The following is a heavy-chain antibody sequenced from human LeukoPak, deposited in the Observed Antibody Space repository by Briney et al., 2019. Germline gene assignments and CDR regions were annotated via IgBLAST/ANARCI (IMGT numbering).Heavy chain of an antibody. V-gene: IGHV1-69*01. Sequence: GSSAKVSCKASGGTFSSYAISWVRQAPGQGLEWMGGIIPIFGTANYAQKFQGRVTITADESTSTAYMELSSPRSEDTAVYYCARYCSSTSCYNGDYWGQGTLVTVSS. CDR3: ARYCSSTSCYNGDY. J-gene: IGHJ4*02. CDR2: IIPIFGTA. D-gene: IGHD2-2*02. CDR1: GGTFSSYA.